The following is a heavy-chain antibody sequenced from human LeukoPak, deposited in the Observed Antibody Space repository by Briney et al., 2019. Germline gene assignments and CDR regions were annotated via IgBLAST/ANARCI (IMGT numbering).Heavy chain of an antibody. J-gene: IGHJ4*02. D-gene: IGHD6-19*01. CDR2: IKQDGSEK. Sequence: GGSLRLSCAASGFTFSSYWMSWVRQAPGKGLEWAANIKQDGSEKYYVDSVKGRFTISRDNAKNSLYLQMNSLRAEDTAVYYCARDLVGYSSVGYFDYWGQGTLVTVSS. V-gene: IGHV3-7*01. CDR3: ARDLVGYSSVGYFDY. CDR1: GFTFSSYW.